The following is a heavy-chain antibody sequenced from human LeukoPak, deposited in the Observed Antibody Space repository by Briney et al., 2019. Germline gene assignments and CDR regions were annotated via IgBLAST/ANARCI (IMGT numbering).Heavy chain of an antibody. J-gene: IGHJ5*02. Sequence: GASVKVSCKASGYTFTSYYMHWVRQAPGQGLEWMGIINPSGGSTSYAQKFQGRVTMTRDTSTSTVYMELSSLRSEDTAVYYCASQGPAAMPHNWFDPWGQGTLVTVSS. CDR2: INPSGGST. D-gene: IGHD2-2*01. CDR1: GYTFTSYY. V-gene: IGHV1-46*01. CDR3: ASQGPAAMPHNWFDP.